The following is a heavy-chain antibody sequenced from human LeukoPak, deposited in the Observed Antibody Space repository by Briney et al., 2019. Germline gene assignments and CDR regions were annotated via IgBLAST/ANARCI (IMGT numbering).Heavy chain of an antibody. Sequence: GALVKVSCKASGYSFTNFDINWVRQATGQGLEWMGWMNPNSGNKGYAQQFQGRVSVTMNTSITTAYMELSSLRSEDTAVYYCARGPQWRGDYYYMDVWGRGTTVTVSS. CDR1: GYSFTNFD. J-gene: IGHJ6*03. CDR2: MNPNSGNK. V-gene: IGHV1-8*01. D-gene: IGHD6-19*01. CDR3: ARGPQWRGDYYYMDV.